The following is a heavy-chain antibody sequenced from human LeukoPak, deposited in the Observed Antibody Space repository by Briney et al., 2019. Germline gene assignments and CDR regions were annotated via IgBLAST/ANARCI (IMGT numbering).Heavy chain of an antibody. CDR1: GFNFSNYW. CDR2: IKHDGSEK. Sequence: PGGSLRLSCAVSGFNFSNYWMSWVRQAPGKGLEWVANIKHDGSEKYSVDSVKGRFTISRDNAKNSVYLQMNSLRAEDTAVYYCATVLKYSSGWLYSYYFDYWGQGILVTVSS. D-gene: IGHD6-19*01. J-gene: IGHJ4*02. V-gene: IGHV3-7*01. CDR3: ATVLKYSSGWLYSYYFDY.